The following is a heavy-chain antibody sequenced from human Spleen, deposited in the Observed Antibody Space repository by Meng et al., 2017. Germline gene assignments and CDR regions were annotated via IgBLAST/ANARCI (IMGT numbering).Heavy chain of an antibody. CDR1: GYTFPDYW. Sequence: VRRGHCGDEVKKPRASVKVSCKAPGYTFPDYWLPWVRRAPGQGLEWMGRINPKSGATHYAQRFQGRVTMTGDTSISTAYMELSGLRSDDTAMYYCARDEDISAAGKLFGDYWGQGTLVTVSS. CDR3: ARDEDISAAGKLFGDY. J-gene: IGHJ4*02. CDR2: INPKSGAT. D-gene: IGHD6-13*01. V-gene: IGHV1-2*06.